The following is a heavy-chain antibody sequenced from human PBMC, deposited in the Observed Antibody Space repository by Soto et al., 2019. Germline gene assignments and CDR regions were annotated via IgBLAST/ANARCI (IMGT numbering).Heavy chain of an antibody. D-gene: IGHD1-26*01. V-gene: IGHV1-8*01. CDR1: GYSFTSLD. CDR3: ARGVSAGVDY. Sequence: ASVKVSCKASGYSFTSLDINWVRQTAGQGLEWMGWMEPSTGRTGYAQKFQGRVTMTRDTSINTAYMELATLTSDDTAFYYCARGVSAGVDYWGQGTLVTVSS. CDR2: MEPSTGRT. J-gene: IGHJ4*02.